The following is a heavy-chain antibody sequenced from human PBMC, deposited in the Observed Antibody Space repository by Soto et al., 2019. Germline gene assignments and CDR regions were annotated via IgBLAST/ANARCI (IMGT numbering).Heavy chain of an antibody. V-gene: IGHV1-18*01. CDR2: ISPKSGSI. Sequence: QVHLVQSGAEVKKPGASVNVSCKTSGYTFTRNGISWVRQAPGQGLEWLGWISPKSGSIKYAQKFQGRVIMTTDTSTSTAYMELRSRRSDDTAVYYCGKGRDSNSWPSRDVWGPGTTVTVSS. CDR3: GKGRDSNSWPSRDV. D-gene: IGHD3-22*01. CDR1: GYTFTRNG. J-gene: IGHJ6*02.